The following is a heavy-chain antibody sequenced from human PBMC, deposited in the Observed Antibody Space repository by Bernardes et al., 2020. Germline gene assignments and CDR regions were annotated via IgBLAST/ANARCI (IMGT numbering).Heavy chain of an antibody. V-gene: IGHV3-15*01. CDR2: IKRKIDGEAT. J-gene: IGHJ4*02. CDR3: WDHPHSFDY. D-gene: IGHD1-26*01. CDR1: GFTFSDAW. Sequence: GGSLRLSCVASGFTFSDAWMSWVRQAPGKGLEWVGLIKRKIDGEATYYCAPVKGRFSISRDDSKNTVYLQMDSLKTEDTAVYFCWDHPHSFDYWGQGVLVTVSS.